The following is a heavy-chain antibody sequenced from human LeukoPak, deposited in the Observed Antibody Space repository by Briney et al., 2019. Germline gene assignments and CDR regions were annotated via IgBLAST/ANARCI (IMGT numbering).Heavy chain of an antibody. CDR3: ANAVPAATLDY. D-gene: IGHD2-2*01. Sequence: GGSLRLSCAASGFTFSSYAMSWVRQAPGKGLEWASAVSGSGGSTYYADSVKGRFTISRDNSKNTLYLQMNSLRAEDTAVYYCANAVPAATLDYWGQGTLVTVSS. CDR1: GFTFSSYA. CDR2: VSGSGGST. V-gene: IGHV3-23*01. J-gene: IGHJ4*02.